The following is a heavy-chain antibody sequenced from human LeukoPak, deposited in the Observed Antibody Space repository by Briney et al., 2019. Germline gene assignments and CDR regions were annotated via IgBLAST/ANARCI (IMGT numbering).Heavy chain of an antibody. CDR2: ISGSST. V-gene: IGHV3-23*01. D-gene: IGHD6-19*01. CDR1: GFTFSSYA. CDR3: AKEEWLGKMNYFDH. J-gene: IGHJ4*02. Sequence: GGSLRLSCAASGFTFSSYAMSWVRQAPGKGLEWVSSISGSSTYYADSVKGRFAISKDTSKNTLYLQMNSLRAEDTAVYYCAKEEWLGKMNYFDHWGQGTLVTVSS.